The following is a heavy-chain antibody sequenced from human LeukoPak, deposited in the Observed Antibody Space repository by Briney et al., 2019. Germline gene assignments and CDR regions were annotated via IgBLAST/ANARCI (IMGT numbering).Heavy chain of an antibody. CDR2: ISYDGSNK. J-gene: IGHJ4*02. D-gene: IGHD3-16*01. CDR1: GFTFSSYA. V-gene: IGHV3-30-3*01. Sequence: PGGSLRLSCAASGFTFSSYAMHWVRQAPGKGLEWVAVISYDGSNKYYADSVKGRFTISRDNSKNTLYLQMNSLRAEDTAVYYCSRTGGGTLYYFDYWGQGTLVTVSS. CDR3: SRTGGGTLYYFDY.